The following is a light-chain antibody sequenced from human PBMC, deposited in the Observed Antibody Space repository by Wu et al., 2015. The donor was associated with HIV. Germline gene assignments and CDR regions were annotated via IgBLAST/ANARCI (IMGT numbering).Light chain of an antibody. J-gene: IGKJ1*01. CDR3: QQYGSSPR. CDR1: QSVSSSY. V-gene: IGKV3-20*01. CDR2: GAS. Sequence: EIVMTQSPATLSVSPGERATLSCRASQSVSSSYLAWYQQKPGQAPRLLIYGASSRATGIPDRFSGSGSGTDFTLTISRLEPEDFAVYYCQQYGSSPRFGQGTKVKSN.